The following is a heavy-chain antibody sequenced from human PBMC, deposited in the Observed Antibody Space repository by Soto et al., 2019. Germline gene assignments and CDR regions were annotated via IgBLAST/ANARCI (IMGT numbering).Heavy chain of an antibody. CDR2: ISGPSIYI. D-gene: IGHD2-8*01. V-gene: IGHV3-21*01. CDR1: GFTFSGYS. Sequence: EVQLVESGGGLVKRGGSLRLSCVASGFTFSGYSINWVRQAPGKGLEWVSYISGPSIYIYYADSVKGRFTISRDNAKSAVYLQMNSLRAEATAVYYCARGFRNGFNVWGQGTTVSVSS. J-gene: IGHJ6*02. CDR3: ARGFRNGFNV.